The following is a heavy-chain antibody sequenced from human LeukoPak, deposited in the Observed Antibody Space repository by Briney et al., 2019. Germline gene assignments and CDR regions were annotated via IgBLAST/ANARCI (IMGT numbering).Heavy chain of an antibody. CDR1: GYTFTGYY. CDR3: ATVVTARGGNWFDP. D-gene: IGHD2-21*02. V-gene: IGHV1-2*02. J-gene: IGHJ5*02. Sequence: GASVKVSCKASGYTFTGYYMHWVRQAPGQGLEWMGWINPNSGGTNYAQKFQGRVTMTRDTSISTAYMELSRLRSDDTAVYYCATVVTARGGNWFDPWGQGTLVTVSS. CDR2: INPNSGGT.